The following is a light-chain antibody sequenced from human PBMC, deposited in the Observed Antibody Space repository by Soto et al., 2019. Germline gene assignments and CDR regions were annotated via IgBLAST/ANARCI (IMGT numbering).Light chain of an antibody. CDR3: QSYDSSLSAVV. J-gene: IGLJ3*02. CDR2: GNN. CDR1: ISNVGAGYD. Sequence: HSVLTQPPSVSGAPGQRVTISCIGSISNVGAGYDVHWYQQLPGTAPKLLISGNNNRPSGVPDRFSGSKSGTSASLAIAGLQAEDEADYYCQSYDSSLSAVVFGLGTKLIVL. V-gene: IGLV1-40*01.